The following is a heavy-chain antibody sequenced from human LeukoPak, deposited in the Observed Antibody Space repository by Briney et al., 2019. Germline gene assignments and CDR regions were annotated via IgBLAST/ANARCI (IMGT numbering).Heavy chain of an antibody. CDR1: GFTFSSYA. Sequence: GGSLRLSCAASGFTFSSYAVSWVRQAPGKGLEWVSSISDSGGTTYYADSVKGRFTISRDNSKNTLYLQMNSLRAEDTAVYYCAKAEAYYYDSSGYYYHYFDYWGQGTLVTVSS. CDR2: ISDSGGTT. J-gene: IGHJ4*02. D-gene: IGHD3-22*01. V-gene: IGHV3-23*01. CDR3: AKAEAYYYDSSGYYYHYFDY.